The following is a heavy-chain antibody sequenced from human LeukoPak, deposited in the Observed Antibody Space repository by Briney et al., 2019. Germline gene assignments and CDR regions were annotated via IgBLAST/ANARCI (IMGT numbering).Heavy chain of an antibody. Sequence: PGGSLRLSCAASGFIFSNNAMHWVRQAPGKGLEWVALIWYDGSSKYYADSAKGRFTISRDNSKSTVNLQMNSLRPDDTAVYYCAKGGRNSYDFFDHWGQGALASVSS. D-gene: IGHD3/OR15-3a*01. CDR2: IWYDGSSK. J-gene: IGHJ5*02. V-gene: IGHV3-30*02. CDR1: GFIFSNNA. CDR3: AKGGRNSYDFFDH.